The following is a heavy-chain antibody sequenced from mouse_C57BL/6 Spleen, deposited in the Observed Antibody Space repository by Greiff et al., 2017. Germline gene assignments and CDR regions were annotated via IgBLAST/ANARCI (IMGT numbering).Heavy chain of an antibody. CDR3: AIYSNYEGWFAY. V-gene: IGHV5-17*01. D-gene: IGHD2-5*01. J-gene: IGHJ3*01. Sequence: DVMLVESGGGLVKPGGSLKLSCAASGFTFSDYGMHWVRQAPEKGLEWVAYISSGSSTIYYADTVKGRFTISRDNAKNTLFLQMTSLRSEDTAMYYCAIYSNYEGWFAYWGQGTLVTVSA. CDR1: GFTFSDYG. CDR2: ISSGSSTI.